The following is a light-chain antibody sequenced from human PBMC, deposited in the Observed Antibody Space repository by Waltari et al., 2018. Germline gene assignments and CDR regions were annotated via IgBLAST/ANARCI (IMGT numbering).Light chain of an antibody. V-gene: IGKV3-11*01. CDR2: RTY. CDR3: QQRAAWPNT. Sequence: EIVFTQSPATLSLSPVEGATISCRASQSVNNFLAWYQQKPGQAPRLLIYRTYNRATGIPARFSGSGSGTDFTLTISSLEPEDFAVYYCQQRAAWPNTFGQGTKLEIK. CDR1: QSVNNF. J-gene: IGKJ2*01.